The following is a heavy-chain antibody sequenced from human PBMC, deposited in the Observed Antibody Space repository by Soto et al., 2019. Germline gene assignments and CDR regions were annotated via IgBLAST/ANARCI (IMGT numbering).Heavy chain of an antibody. V-gene: IGHV1-69*02. CDR3: ASEVAARLVYFDY. J-gene: IGHJ4*02. CDR2: IIPILGIA. CDR1: GGTFSSYT. D-gene: IGHD6-6*01. Sequence: QVQLVQSVAEVKKPGSSVKVSCKASGGTFSSYTISWVRQAPGQGLEWMGRIIPILGIANYAQKFQGRVTITADKSTSTAYMELSSLRSEDTAVYYCASEVAARLVYFDYWGQGTLVTVSS.